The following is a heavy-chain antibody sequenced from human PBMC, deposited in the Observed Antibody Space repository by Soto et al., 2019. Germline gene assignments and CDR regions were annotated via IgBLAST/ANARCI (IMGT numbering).Heavy chain of an antibody. Sequence: SETLSPTCTVSGGSISSYYWSWIRQPPGKGLEWIGYIYYSGSTNYNPSLKSRVTISVDTSKNQFSLKLSSVTAADTAVYYCARLYYYYDSRGYYPSSYYFDYWGQGTLVTVSS. CDR3: ARLYYYYDSRGYYPSSYYFDY. D-gene: IGHD3-22*01. CDR1: GGSISSYY. CDR2: IYYSGST. J-gene: IGHJ4*02. V-gene: IGHV4-59*01.